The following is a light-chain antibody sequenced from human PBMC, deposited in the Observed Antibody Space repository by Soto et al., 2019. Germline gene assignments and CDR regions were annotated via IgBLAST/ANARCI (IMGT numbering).Light chain of an antibody. CDR2: RAY. J-gene: IGKJ1*01. V-gene: IGKV1-5*03. CDR3: QQYSSDST. CDR1: QNINTW. Sequence: IQMTQSPSTLSASVGDRVTITCRASQNINTWLACYQQKPGKAPSLLIYRAYSLENGVPSTFGGRGSGTQFIFTISSLQPDDSATYYCQQYSSDSTLGQGTQVEIK.